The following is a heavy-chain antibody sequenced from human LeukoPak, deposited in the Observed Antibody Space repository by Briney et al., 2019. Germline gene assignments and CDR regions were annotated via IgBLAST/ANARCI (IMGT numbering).Heavy chain of an antibody. CDR1: GFILSNCW. V-gene: IGHV3-7*01. J-gene: IGHJ4*02. D-gene: IGHD3-16*02. CDR3: AKDRSVWGSYRYLFDY. Sequence: PGGSLRLSCETSGFILSNCWMTWVRQAPGKGLEWVANIKTDASEKYYADSVKGRFTISRDNAKMSLYLQMNSLRVEDTAVYYCAKDRSVWGSYRYLFDYWGQGTLVTVSS. CDR2: IKTDASEK.